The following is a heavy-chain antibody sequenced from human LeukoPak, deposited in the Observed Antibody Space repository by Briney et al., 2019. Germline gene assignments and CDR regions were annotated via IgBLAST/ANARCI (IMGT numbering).Heavy chain of an antibody. J-gene: IGHJ4*02. CDR2: IKQDGSEK. CDR1: GFTFSSYW. D-gene: IGHD6-13*01. V-gene: IGHV3-7*01. Sequence: GGSLRLSCADSGFTFSSYWMSWVRQAPGKRLEWVANIKQDGSEKYYVDSVKGRFTISRDNAKNSLYLQMNSLRAEDTAVYYCARDSSGYSSSWYRDYFDYWGQGTLVTVSS. CDR3: ARDSSGYSSSWYRDYFDY.